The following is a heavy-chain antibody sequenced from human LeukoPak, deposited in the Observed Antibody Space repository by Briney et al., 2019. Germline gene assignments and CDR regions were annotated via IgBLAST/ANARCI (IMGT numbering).Heavy chain of an antibody. J-gene: IGHJ4*02. Sequence: SETLSLTCAVYGGSFSGYYWSWIRQPPGKGLEWIGEINHSGSTNYSPSLKSRVTISVDTSKNQFSLKLSSVTAADTAVYYCARGRPDSSGYFEDDYWGQGTLVTVSS. CDR1: GGSFSGYY. V-gene: IGHV4-34*01. CDR3: ARGRPDSSGYFEDDY. D-gene: IGHD3-22*01. CDR2: INHSGST.